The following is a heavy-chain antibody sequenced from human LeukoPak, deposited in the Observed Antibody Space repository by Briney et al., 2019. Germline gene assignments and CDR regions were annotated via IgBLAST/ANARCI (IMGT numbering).Heavy chain of an antibody. CDR1: GFTFSSYS. Sequence: GGSLRLSCAASGFTFSSYSMNWVRQAPGKGLEWVSSISSSSSYIYYADSVKGRFTISRDNAKNSLYLQMNSLRAEDTAVYYCARDLVVVPAAIFLYYYYGMDVWGQGTTVTVSS. V-gene: IGHV3-21*01. D-gene: IGHD2-2*01. CDR3: ARDLVVVPAAIFLYYYYGMDV. J-gene: IGHJ6*02. CDR2: ISSSSSYI.